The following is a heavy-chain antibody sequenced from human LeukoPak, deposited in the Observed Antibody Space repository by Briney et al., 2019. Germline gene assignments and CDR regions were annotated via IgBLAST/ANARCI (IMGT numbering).Heavy chain of an antibody. V-gene: IGHV3-7*01. CDR3: AREWYYDSSGYFPGDWFDP. J-gene: IGHJ5*02. D-gene: IGHD3-22*01. CDR2: IKQDGSEK. CDR1: GFTFSSYW. Sequence: GGSLRLSCAASGFTFSSYWMSWVRQAPGKGLEWVANIKQDGSEKYYVDSVKGRFTISRDNAKNSLYLQMNSPRAEDTAVYYCAREWYYDSSGYFPGDWFDPWGQGTLVTVSS.